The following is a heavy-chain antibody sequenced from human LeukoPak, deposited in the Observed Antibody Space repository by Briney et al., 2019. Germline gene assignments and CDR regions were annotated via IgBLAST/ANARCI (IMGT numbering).Heavy chain of an antibody. V-gene: IGHV3-53*01. CDR3: ASYSWLGLFGAFDI. D-gene: IGHD6-19*01. Sequence: GGSLRLSCAASGFTVSSNYMSWVRQAPGKGLEWVSVIYSGGSTYYADSAKGRFTISRDNSKNTLYLQMNSLRAEDTAVYYCASYSWLGLFGAFDIWGQGTMVTVSS. CDR2: IYSGGST. CDR1: GFTVSSNY. J-gene: IGHJ3*02.